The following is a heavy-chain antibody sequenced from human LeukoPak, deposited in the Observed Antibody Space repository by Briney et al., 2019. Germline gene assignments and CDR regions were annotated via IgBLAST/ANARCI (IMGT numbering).Heavy chain of an antibody. CDR3: ARWDDSAWGFGN. V-gene: IGHV4-59*08. J-gene: IGHJ4*02. Sequence: ASETLSLTCIDSGGSISSYSWNWIRQSPGKGLEWVGYISHSGTTSYNSSLKSRVTISVDTSKNQLSLKPTSMTAADTAVYYCARWDDSAWGFGNWGPGTLVTVSS. CDR2: ISHSGTT. D-gene: IGHD6-19*01. CDR1: GGSISSYS.